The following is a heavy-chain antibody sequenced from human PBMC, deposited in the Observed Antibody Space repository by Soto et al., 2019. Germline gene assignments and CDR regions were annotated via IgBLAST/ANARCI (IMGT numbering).Heavy chain of an antibody. CDR1: GGSISTVDYW. CDR2: IYDGGRT. Sequence: QVQLQESGPGLVKPSQTLSLTCTVSGGSISTVDYWWSWIRQSPDMGLEWIGHIYDGGRTYNNPSLESRVTMSVDTSKTQLSLTLSSVSAADTAVYYCARGQSGDKVDSWCQGTLVTVSS. V-gene: IGHV4-30-4*01. D-gene: IGHD7-27*01. J-gene: IGHJ4*02. CDR3: ARGQSGDKVDS.